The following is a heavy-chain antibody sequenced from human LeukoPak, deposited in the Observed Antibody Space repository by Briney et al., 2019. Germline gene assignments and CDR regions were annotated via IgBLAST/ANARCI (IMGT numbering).Heavy chain of an antibody. CDR3: ARGEKRFLERFLDTFDI. D-gene: IGHD3-3*01. J-gene: IGHJ3*02. Sequence: PSETLSLTCTVSGVSMSSGSYYWSWIRHHPGKGLEWIGFTYYSGSADYNPSLKSRVTISVATSENQFSLKLRSVTAADTAVYYCARGEKRFLERFLDTFDIWGQGTVVTVSS. V-gene: IGHV4-31*03. CDR1: GVSMSSGSYY. CDR2: TYYSGSA.